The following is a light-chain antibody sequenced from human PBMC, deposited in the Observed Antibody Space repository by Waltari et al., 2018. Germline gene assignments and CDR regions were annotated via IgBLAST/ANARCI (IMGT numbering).Light chain of an antibody. Sequence: QLVLTQSPSASASLGASVKLTCTLSSGHSNYAIAWHQQQPEKGPRFLRRLNSDGSHTKGDGIPDRFSGSSSGAESYLTISSLQSEDEADYYCQTWATGIRVFGGGTKLTVL. V-gene: IGLV4-69*01. CDR1: SGHSNYA. CDR3: QTWATGIRV. J-gene: IGLJ3*02. CDR2: LNSDGSH.